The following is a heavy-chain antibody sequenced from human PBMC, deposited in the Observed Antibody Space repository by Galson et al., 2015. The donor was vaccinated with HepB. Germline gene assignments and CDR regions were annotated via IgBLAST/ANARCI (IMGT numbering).Heavy chain of an antibody. J-gene: IGHJ3*02. D-gene: IGHD6-19*01. CDR2: ISSQGVST. CDR1: GFTFSSYA. CDR3: ARDRSGSGWYRGAFDI. V-gene: IGHV3-64*01. Sequence: SLRLSCAASGFTFSSYAIDWVRQAPGKGLEYVSGISSQGVSTYYANSVKGRFTISRDNSKNPVYLQMGSLRAEDMAVYYCARDRSGSGWYRGAFDIWGQGTVVTVSS.